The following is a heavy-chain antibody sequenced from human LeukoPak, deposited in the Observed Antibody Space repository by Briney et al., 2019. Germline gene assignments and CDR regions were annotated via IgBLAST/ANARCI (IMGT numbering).Heavy chain of an antibody. CDR1: GYSFTSYW. Sequence: GESLKISCKGSGYSFTSYWIGWVRQMPGKGLEWIGIIYPGDSDTRYSPSFQGQVTISADKSISTAYLQWSSLQASDTAMYYCARRLCSSSCYMDYWGQGTLVTVSS. CDR2: IYPGDSDT. D-gene: IGHD2-2*02. V-gene: IGHV5-51*01. CDR3: ARRLCSSSCYMDY. J-gene: IGHJ4*02.